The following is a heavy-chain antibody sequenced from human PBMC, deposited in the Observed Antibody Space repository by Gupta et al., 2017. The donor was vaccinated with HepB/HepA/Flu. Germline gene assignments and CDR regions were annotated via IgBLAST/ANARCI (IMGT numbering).Heavy chain of an antibody. J-gene: IGHJ5*02. CDR3: AKSGASPPGNWLDA. CDR1: GYTFTRHV. V-gene: IGHV1-3*01. CDR2: IKPADGYT. Sequence: QVQLVQSGTEVKEPGASVKVSCTASGYTFTRHVLHWMRQAPGQSLEWMGWIKPADGYTKYSQKFQGRVSITRDTSANTAYMELNSLTSEDTAIYYCAKSGASPPGNWLDAWGQGSLVTVSS.